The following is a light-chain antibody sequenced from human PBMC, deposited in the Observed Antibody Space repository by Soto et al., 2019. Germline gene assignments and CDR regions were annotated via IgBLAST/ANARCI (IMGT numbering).Light chain of an antibody. CDR2: KAS. CDR1: QNINDW. V-gene: IGKV1-5*03. J-gene: IGKJ5*01. Sequence: DIQMTQSPSSLSASIGDRVTITCRASQNINDWLAWCQQKPGKAPKLLIYKASSLESGVPSRFSGSGSGTEFTLTISSLQPDDLASYYCQHYDHYPITFGQGTRLEIK. CDR3: QHYDHYPIT.